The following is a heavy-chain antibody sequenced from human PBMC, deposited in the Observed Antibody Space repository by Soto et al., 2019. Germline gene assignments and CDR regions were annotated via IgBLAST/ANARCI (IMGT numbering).Heavy chain of an antibody. Sequence: EVQLLESGGGLVQPGGSLRLSCAASGFTFSSYAMSWVRQAPGKGLEWVSAISGSGGSTYYADSVKGRFTISRDNSKNTLYLQMNSLRAEDTAVYYCAKDFEELGIRRHNWVLDPWGQGSLVTVSS. CDR1: GFTFSSYA. J-gene: IGHJ5*02. CDR3: AKDFEELGIRRHNWVLDP. D-gene: IGHD1-7*01. V-gene: IGHV3-23*01. CDR2: ISGSGGST.